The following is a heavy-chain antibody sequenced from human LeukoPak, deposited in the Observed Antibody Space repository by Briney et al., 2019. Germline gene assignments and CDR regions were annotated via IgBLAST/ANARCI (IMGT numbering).Heavy chain of an antibody. CDR3: AREYSSSSGKTFDI. D-gene: IGHD6-6*01. CDR2: IHYSGST. V-gene: IGHV4-59*01. CDR1: GGSISGYY. J-gene: IGHJ3*02. Sequence: SGTLSLTCTVSGGSISGYYWSWIRQPPGRGLEWIGYIHYSGSTNYNPSLKSRVTMSVDTSKNHFSLKLSSVTATDTAVYYCAREYSSSSGKTFDIWGQGTMVTVSS.